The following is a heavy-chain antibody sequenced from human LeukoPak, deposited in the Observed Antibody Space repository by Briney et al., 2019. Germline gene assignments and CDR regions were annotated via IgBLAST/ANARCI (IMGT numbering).Heavy chain of an antibody. CDR3: ARDGYSSDWYPLDAFEI. CDR1: GYSLSSNG. D-gene: IGHD6-19*01. CDR2: ISSYNGNT. V-gene: IGHV1-18*01. Sequence: ASVKVSCRASGYSLSSNGISWARQAPGQGLEWMGWISSYNGNTKYAQKLQGRVTMTIDTSTSTAYMELRSLRSDDTAVYYCARDGYSSDWYPLDAFEIWGQGTMVTVSS. J-gene: IGHJ3*02.